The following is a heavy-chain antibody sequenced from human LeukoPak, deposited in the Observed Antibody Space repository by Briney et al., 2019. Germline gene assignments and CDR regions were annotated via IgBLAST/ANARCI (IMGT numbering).Heavy chain of an antibody. D-gene: IGHD3-10*01. Sequence: KFSGALILTWCDCGVYIRSVYWSWIRKITGKGLEWIGYIYYSGSTNYNPSLKSRVTISVDTSKNQFSLKLSSVTAADTAVYYCASDGYYGSGPFDYWGQGTLVTVSS. CDR1: GVYIRSVY. V-gene: IGHV4-59*01. J-gene: IGHJ4*02. CDR2: IYYSGST. CDR3: ASDGYYGSGPFDY.